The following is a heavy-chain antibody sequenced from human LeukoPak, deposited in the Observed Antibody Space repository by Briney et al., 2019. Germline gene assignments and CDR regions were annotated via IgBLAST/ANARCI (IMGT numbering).Heavy chain of an antibody. CDR2: ISGSGGST. D-gene: IGHD3-22*01. V-gene: IGHV3-23*01. CDR3: AKSITMIVVAPEDAFDI. J-gene: IGHJ3*02. CDR1: GFTFSSYA. Sequence: GGSLRLSCAASGFTFSSYAMSWVRQAPGKGLEWVSAISGSGGSTYYADSVKGRFTISRDNSKNTLYPQMNSLRAEDTAVYYCAKSITMIVVAPEDAFDIWGQGTMVTVSS.